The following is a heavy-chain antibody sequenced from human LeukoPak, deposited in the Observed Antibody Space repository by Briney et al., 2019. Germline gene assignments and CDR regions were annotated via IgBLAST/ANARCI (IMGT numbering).Heavy chain of an antibody. Sequence: SETLSLTCTVSGGSISSHYWSCIPQPPGKGLEWIGYIYYSGSTNYNPSLKSRVTISVDTSKNQVSLKLSSVTAADTAVYYCAGGFSIAVAGGFDYWGQGTLVTVSS. CDR2: IYYSGST. J-gene: IGHJ4*02. D-gene: IGHD6-19*01. V-gene: IGHV4-59*11. CDR3: AGGFSIAVAGGFDY. CDR1: GGSISSHY.